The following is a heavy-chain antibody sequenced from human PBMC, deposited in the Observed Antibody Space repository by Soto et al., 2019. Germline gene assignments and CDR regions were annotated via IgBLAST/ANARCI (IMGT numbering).Heavy chain of an antibody. V-gene: IGHV3-30-3*01. CDR3: TTTQDDYSNSYWYFDL. J-gene: IGHJ2*01. CDR1: GFTFSSYA. Sequence: QVQLVESGGGVVQPGRSLRLACAASGFTFSSYAMHWVRQAPGRGLEWVAVISFDGSNKYYAYSVKGRFTISRDKSKNTLYLQMNSLRAEDTAVYDCTTTQDDYSNSYWYFDLWGRGTLVTVSS. CDR2: ISFDGSNK. D-gene: IGHD4-4*01.